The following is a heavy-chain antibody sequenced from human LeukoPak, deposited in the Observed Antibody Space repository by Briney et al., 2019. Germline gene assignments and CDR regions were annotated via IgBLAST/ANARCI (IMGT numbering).Heavy chain of an antibody. CDR1: GDSVSSNSAA. J-gene: IGHJ4*02. V-gene: IGHV6-1*01. D-gene: IGHD6-19*01. CDR3: TRSDCSSGRCPGFDN. Sequence: SQTLSLTCAISGDSVSSNSAAWNWIRQSPSRGLEWLGRTYYRSKWYYGYAVAVKSRISINPDTSKNQFSLQLSSVTPEDTAVYYCTRSDCSSGRCPGFDNWGQGTLVTVSS. CDR2: TYYRSKWYY.